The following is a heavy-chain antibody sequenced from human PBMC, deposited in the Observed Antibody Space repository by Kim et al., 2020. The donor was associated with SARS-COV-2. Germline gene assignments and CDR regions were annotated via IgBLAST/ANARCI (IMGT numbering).Heavy chain of an antibody. CDR1: GGSFSGYY. J-gene: IGHJ5*02. V-gene: IGHV4-34*01. CDR3: SRTVNCSGGSCYSRFDP. D-gene: IGHD2-15*01. Sequence: SETLSLTCAVYGGSFSGYYWSWIRQPPGKGLEWIGEINHSGSTNYNPSLKSRVTISVDTSKNQFSLKLSSVTAADTAVYYCSRTVNCSGGSCYSRFDPWG. CDR2: INHSGST.